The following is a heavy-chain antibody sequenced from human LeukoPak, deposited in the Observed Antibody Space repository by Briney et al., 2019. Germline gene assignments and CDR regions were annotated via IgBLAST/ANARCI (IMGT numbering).Heavy chain of an antibody. CDR1: GFTFGSAS. V-gene: IGHV3-30*04. CDR3: ARNSVTTGYYFDY. CDR2: ISYDGRNT. J-gene: IGHJ4*02. Sequence: PARSLRLSCAASGFTFGSASMHWVRQAPGKGLEWVAVISYDGRNTYYAKSVKGRFTISRDDSKNTLYLQMNSLRADDTAVYYCARNSVTTGYYFDYWGQGTLVTVSS. D-gene: IGHD4-17*01.